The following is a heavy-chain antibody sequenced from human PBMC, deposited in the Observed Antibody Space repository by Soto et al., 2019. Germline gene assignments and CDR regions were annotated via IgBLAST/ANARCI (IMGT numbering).Heavy chain of an antibody. CDR1: EGTFNSYT. D-gene: IGHD3-10*01. CDR3: APSYGSGSTLFDY. V-gene: IGHV1-69*02. J-gene: IGHJ4*02. CDR2: VIPILGMA. Sequence: QVQLVQSGAEVKKPGSSVKVSCTASEGTFNSYTISWVRQAPGQGLEWMGRVIPILGMADFAQKFQGRVMLTADKSTSTAYMVLSSLRSDDTAVYYCAPSYGSGSTLFDYWGQGTLVTVSS.